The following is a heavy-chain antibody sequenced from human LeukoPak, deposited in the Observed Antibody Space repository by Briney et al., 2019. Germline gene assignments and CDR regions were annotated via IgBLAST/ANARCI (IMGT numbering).Heavy chain of an antibody. CDR1: GFTFSSYT. V-gene: IGHV3-23*01. CDR2: IGGSGGST. CDR3: AKDPRTAELWVSYFDY. Sequence: PGGSLRLSCAASGFTFSSYTMNWVRQAPGKGLEWVSAIGGSGGSTYYADSVKGRFTISRDNSKNTLYLQMNSLRAEDTAVYYCAKDPRTAELWVSYFDYWGQGTLVTVSS. D-gene: IGHD3-10*01. J-gene: IGHJ4*02.